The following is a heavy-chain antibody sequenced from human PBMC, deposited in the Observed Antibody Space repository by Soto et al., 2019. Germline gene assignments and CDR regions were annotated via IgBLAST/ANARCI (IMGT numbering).Heavy chain of an antibody. CDR1: GFTFSTYV. D-gene: IGHD6-19*01. CDR2: IWYDGSNK. J-gene: IGHJ5*02. V-gene: IGHV3-33*01. Sequence: GGSLRLSCAASGFTFSTYVMHGVRQAPGKGLEWVAIIWYDGSNKYYADSVKGRFTISRDDSKNTLYLQMNSLRVEDTAVYFCARDASAYDGGWYPRGFDPWGQGTLVTVSS. CDR3: ARDASAYDGGWYPRGFDP.